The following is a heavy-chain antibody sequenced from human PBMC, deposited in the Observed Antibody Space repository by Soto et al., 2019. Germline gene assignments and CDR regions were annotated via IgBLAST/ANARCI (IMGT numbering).Heavy chain of an antibody. CDR3: AKGTVGSTLQPYYFDF. D-gene: IGHD6-13*01. J-gene: IGHJ4*02. Sequence: PGGSLRLSCAASGFNVNSDYMNWVRQTPGKGLEWVASIYSGETTYYADSVRGRFTISSDKSRDTLCLQMNNLRAEDTAVYYCAKGTVGSTLQPYYFDFWGQGTLVTVSS. CDR1: GFNVNSDY. CDR2: IYSGETT. V-gene: IGHV3-53*01.